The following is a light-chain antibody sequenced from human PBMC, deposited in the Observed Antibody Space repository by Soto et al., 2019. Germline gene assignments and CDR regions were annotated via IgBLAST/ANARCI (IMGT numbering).Light chain of an antibody. J-gene: IGKJ5*01. CDR3: QQRLSWPIT. V-gene: IGKV3-11*01. CDR1: GSVRDE. CDR2: DSS. Sequence: EAVLTQSPATLSLSPGERATLSCRASGSVRDELGWYQQKPGQAPRLLIFDSSNRATGIPARFSGSGYGTDFTLSISSLEPEDFAVYYCQQRLSWPITFGQRTRLEI.